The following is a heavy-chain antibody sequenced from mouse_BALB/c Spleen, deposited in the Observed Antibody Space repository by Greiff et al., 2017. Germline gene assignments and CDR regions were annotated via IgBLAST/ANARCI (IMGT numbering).Heavy chain of an antibody. Sequence: VQLQQPGAELVRPGASVKLSCKASGYTFTSYWINWVKQRPGQGLEWIGNIYPSDSYTNYNQKFKDKATLTVDKSSSTAYMQLSSPTSEDSAVYYCTRGEKTYGSSYYFDYWGQGTTLTVSS. J-gene: IGHJ2*01. V-gene: IGHV1-69*02. CDR2: IYPSDSYT. CDR3: TRGEKTYGSSYYFDY. D-gene: IGHD1-1*01. CDR1: GYTFTSYW.